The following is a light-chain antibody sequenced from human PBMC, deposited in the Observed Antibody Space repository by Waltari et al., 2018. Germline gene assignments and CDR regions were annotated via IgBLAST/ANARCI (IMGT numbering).Light chain of an antibody. Sequence: QSALTQPASVSGSPGQSLTISCTGSSRDVGGSSLVSCYQQHPGRAPKLLIYAVAKRPSGISHRFSGSKSGNTASLTISGLQGEDEADYYCCSYAGSSSSSVVFGTGTKVIVL. V-gene: IGLV2-23*02. J-gene: IGLJ1*01. CDR1: SRDVGGSSL. CDR2: AVA. CDR3: CSYAGSSSSSVV.